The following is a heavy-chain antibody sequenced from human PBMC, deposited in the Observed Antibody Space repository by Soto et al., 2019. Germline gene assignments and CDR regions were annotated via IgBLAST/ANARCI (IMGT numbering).Heavy chain of an antibody. CDR3: TSDTARVYYGMDV. CDR2: ISGSGGST. Sequence: GGSLRLSCAASGFTFTSFAMNWVRQAPGKGLEWVSSISGSGGSTYYADSVKGRFTISRDNSKNTLYLQMNSLRAEDTAVYYCTSDTARVYYGMDVWGQGTTVTVSS. CDR1: GFTFTSFA. J-gene: IGHJ6*02. V-gene: IGHV3-23*01. D-gene: IGHD5-18*01.